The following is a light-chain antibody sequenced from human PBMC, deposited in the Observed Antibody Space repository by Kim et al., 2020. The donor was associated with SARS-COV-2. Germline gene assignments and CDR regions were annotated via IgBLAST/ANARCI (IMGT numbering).Light chain of an antibody. J-gene: IGKJ2*01. CDR2: KIS. CDR3: MQTAHWPYN. V-gene: IGKV2-30*02. Sequence: TASLSCRSNQRLVHSEGRTYLNWFHQGPCQSPRRISYKISTRDSGVRDRFSGSGSGTDFTLEISRVEAEDVGIYYCMQTAHWPYNFGQGTKLEI. CDR1: QRLVHSEGRTY.